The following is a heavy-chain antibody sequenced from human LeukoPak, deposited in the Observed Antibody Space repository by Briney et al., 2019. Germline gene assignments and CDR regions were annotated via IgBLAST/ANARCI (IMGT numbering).Heavy chain of an antibody. V-gene: IGHV3-48*01. J-gene: IGHJ4*02. CDR2: ISSSSSTT. Sequence: PGGSLRLSCAASGFTFSSYSMNWVRQAPGKGLEWVSYISSSSSTTYYADSVKGRFTISRDNSKNTLYLQMNSLRAEDTAVYYCAKDRGQLVRDPIGYWGQGTLVTVSS. CDR3: AKDRGQLVRDPIGY. CDR1: GFTFSSYS. D-gene: IGHD6-6*01.